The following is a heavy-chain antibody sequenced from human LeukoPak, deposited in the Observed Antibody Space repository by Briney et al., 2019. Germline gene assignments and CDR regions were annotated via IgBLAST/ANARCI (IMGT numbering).Heavy chain of an antibody. CDR1: GYSFSTDW. J-gene: IGHJ4*02. CDR2: IKSDVSKT. Sequence: GGSLRLSCAASGYSFSTDWMHWVRQAPGKGLVWVARIKSDVSKTDYAASVKGRFTNSRDDANNILYLQMNSLRVDDTAVYYCTAIRPDYWGQGTVVTVSS. V-gene: IGHV3-74*01. D-gene: IGHD2-21*02. CDR3: TAIRPDY.